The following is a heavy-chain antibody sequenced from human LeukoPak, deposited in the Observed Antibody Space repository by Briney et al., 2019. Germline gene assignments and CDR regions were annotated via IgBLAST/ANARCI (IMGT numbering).Heavy chain of an antibody. CDR2: IAYDGSDK. Sequence: PGGSLRLSCAASGFAFSGYGMHWVRQAPGKGLEWVTYIAYDGSDKFYADSVKGRFTISRDNAKNSLYLQMNSLRAEDTAVYYCARDARGSGSYWINDLYYYYMDVWGKGTTVTISS. CDR1: GFAFSGYG. D-gene: IGHD3-10*01. V-gene: IGHV3-30*12. CDR3: ARDARGSGSYWINDLYYYYMDV. J-gene: IGHJ6*03.